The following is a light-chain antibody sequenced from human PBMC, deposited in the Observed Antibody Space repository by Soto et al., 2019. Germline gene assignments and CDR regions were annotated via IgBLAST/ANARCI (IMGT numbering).Light chain of an antibody. J-gene: IGKJ4*01. CDR3: QPYDNLPLT. Sequence: YSLSASVGDRVTITCQASQDISNYLNWYQQKPGKAPKLLIYDASNLETGVPSRFSGSGSGTDFTFTISSLLPEDIATYYCQPYDNLPLTFGAGPKVDIK. CDR1: QDISNY. CDR2: DAS. V-gene: IGKV1-33*01.